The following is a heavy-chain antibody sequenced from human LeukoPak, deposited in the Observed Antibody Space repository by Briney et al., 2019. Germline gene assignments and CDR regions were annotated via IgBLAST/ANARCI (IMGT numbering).Heavy chain of an antibody. D-gene: IGHD3-10*01. CDR2: IYHSGST. V-gene: IGHV4-30-2*01. J-gene: IGHJ4*02. CDR3: ARHYYGSGSYYSPFDY. Sequence: PSQTLSLTCAVSGGSISSGGYSWSWIRQPPGKGLEWIGYIYHSGSTYYNPSLKSRVTISVDRSKNQFSLKLSSVTAADTAVYYCARHYYGSGSYYSPFDYWGQGTLVTVSS. CDR1: GGSISSGGYS.